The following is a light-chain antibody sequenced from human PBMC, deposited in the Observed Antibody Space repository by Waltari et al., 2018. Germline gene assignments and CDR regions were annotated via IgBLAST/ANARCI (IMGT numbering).Light chain of an antibody. CDR2: AAS. Sequence: AIRMTQSPSSFSASPADRVTMTCWAGQDIFNYLAWYQQKPGIDPKLLISAASTLHSGVPSRFSGSGSGTDFTLTISSLQSEDFATYYCQQYSTYPPWTFGQGTKVEI. J-gene: IGKJ1*01. V-gene: IGKV1-8*01. CDR3: QQYSTYPPWT. CDR1: QDIFNY.